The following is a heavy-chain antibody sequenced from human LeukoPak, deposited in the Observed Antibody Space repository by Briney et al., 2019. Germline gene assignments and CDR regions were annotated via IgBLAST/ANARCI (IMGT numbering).Heavy chain of an antibody. D-gene: IGHD3-10*01. J-gene: IGHJ4*02. CDR3: ARGVYGSGSYSANN. V-gene: IGHV3-74*01. CDR1: GFTLSSYW. CDR2: INSDGSAT. Sequence: GSLRLSCAAPGFTLSSYWMHWVRQAPGKGLVLVSRINSDGSATSYVDSVKGRFTISRDNAKNTLYLQMNSLRAEDTAVYYCARGVYGSGSYSANNWGQGTLVTVSS.